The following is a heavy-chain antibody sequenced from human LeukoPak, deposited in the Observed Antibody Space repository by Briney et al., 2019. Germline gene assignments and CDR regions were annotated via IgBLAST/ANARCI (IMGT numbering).Heavy chain of an antibody. Sequence: GGSLKISCKGSGYSFASSWIGWVRQMPGKGLEWMGIIYPDDSDTRYSPSFEGQITISVDKSISTAYLQWSSLKASDTAVYYCARHGHCTNGVCYSNYYYHMDVWGKGTTVTVSS. D-gene: IGHD2-8*01. CDR3: ARHGHCTNGVCYSNYYYHMDV. CDR1: GYSFASSW. V-gene: IGHV5-51*01. J-gene: IGHJ6*03. CDR2: IYPDDSDT.